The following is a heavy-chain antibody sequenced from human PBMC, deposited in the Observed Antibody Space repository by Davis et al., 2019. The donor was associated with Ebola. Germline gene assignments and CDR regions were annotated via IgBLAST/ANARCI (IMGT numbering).Heavy chain of an antibody. CDR2: INPSGGST. CDR1: GYTFTSYY. D-gene: IGHD6-13*01. J-gene: IGHJ5*02. Sequence: ASVKVSCKASGYTFTSYYMHWVRQAPGQGLEWMGIINPSGGSTSYAQKFQGRVTMTRDTSTSTAYMELSSLRSEDTAVYYCARGWIAAAGTGWFDPWGQGTLVTVSS. V-gene: IGHV1-46*01. CDR3: ARGWIAAAGTGWFDP.